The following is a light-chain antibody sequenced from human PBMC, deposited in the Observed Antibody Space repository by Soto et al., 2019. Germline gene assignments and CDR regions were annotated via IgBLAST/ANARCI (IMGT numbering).Light chain of an antibody. CDR2: GAS. V-gene: IGKV3-20*01. CDR1: QSISRY. CDR3: QQYGDSPRS. Sequence: IVLTQSPGTLSLSPGERTTLSCRASQSISRYLAWYQQKPGQAPRLLIYGASSRAIGIPDRFSGSVSGTDFTLTISRLEPGDFAVYYCQQYGDSPRSFGQGTKVDIK. J-gene: IGKJ1*01.